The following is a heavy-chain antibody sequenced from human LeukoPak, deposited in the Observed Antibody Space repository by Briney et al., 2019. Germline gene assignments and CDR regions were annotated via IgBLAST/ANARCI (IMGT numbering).Heavy chain of an antibody. D-gene: IGHD2-2*01. CDR1: GFTVSSNY. CDR3: ARDLSSPLSDSHP. V-gene: IGHV3-53*01. Sequence: PGGSLRLSCAASGFTVSSNYMSWVRQAPGKGLEWVSVIYSGGSTYYADSVKGRFTISRDNSKNTLYLQMNSLRAEDTAVYYCARDLSSPLSDSHPWGQGTLVTVSS. J-gene: IGHJ5*02. CDR2: IYSGGST.